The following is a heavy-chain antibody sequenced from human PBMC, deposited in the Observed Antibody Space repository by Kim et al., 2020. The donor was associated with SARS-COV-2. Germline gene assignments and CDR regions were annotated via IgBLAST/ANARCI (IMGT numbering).Heavy chain of an antibody. J-gene: IGHJ5*01. CDR2: IYYRGVT. CDR3: AIGSGWFDS. D-gene: IGHD3-16*01. CDR1: GASVNSGAYY. V-gene: IGHV4-61*08. Sequence: SETLSLTSTVSGASVNSGAYYWSWIRQPPGMPLEWIGFIYYRGVTNYNPSLKSRVTISVDTSKNQFSLRLTSVTAADTGVYYCAIGSGWFDSWGQGTLVTVSS.